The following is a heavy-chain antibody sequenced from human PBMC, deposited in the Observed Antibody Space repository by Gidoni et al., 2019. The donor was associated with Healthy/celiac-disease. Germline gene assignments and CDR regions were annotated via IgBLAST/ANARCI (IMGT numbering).Heavy chain of an antibody. CDR1: GFTFSHAW. V-gene: IGHV3-15*01. CDR3: TTALLLVGATAFDY. D-gene: IGHD1-26*01. J-gene: IGHJ4*02. CDR2: IKSKTDGGTT. Sequence: EVQLVASGGGLVKPGGSLRLSCAASGFTFSHAWMSWVRQAPGKGLEWVGRIKSKTDGGTTDYAAPVKGRFTISRDDSKNTLYLQMNSLKTEDTAVYYCTTALLLVGATAFDYWGQGTLVTVSS.